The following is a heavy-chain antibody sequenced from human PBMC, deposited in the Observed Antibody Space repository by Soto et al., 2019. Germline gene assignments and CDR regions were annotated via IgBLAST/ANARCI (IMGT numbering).Heavy chain of an antibody. CDR1: GFTFSSYG. Sequence: QVQLVESGGGVVQPGRSLRLSCAASGFTFSSYGMHWVRQAPGKGLEWVAVIWYDGSNKYYADYVKGRFTISRDNSKNTLYLQMNSLRAEDTAVYYCARDRITIFGVVPPNWFDPWGQGTLVTVSS. V-gene: IGHV3-33*01. CDR3: ARDRITIFGVVPPNWFDP. J-gene: IGHJ5*02. CDR2: IWYDGSNK. D-gene: IGHD3-3*01.